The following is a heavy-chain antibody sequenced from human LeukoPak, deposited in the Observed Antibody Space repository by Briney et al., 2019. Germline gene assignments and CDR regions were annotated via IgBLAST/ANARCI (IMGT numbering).Heavy chain of an antibody. CDR2: IYYSGST. CDR1: GGSISSSSYY. CDR3: ARGLRYFDWFDI. D-gene: IGHD3-9*01. J-gene: IGHJ3*02. V-gene: IGHV4-39*07. Sequence: SETLSLTCTVSGGSISSSSYYWGWIRQPPGKGLEWIGSIYYSGSTYYNPSLKSRVTISVDTSKNQFSLKLSSVTAADTAVYYCARGLRYFDWFDIWGQGTMVTVSS.